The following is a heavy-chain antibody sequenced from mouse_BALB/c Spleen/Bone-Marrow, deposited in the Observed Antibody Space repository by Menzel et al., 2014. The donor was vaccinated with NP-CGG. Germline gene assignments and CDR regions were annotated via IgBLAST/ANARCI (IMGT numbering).Heavy chain of an antibody. CDR1: GFSLTSYG. D-gene: IGHD2-10*02. V-gene: IGHV2-3*01. J-gene: IGHJ4*01. Sequence: QVHVKQSGPGLVAPSQSLSIPCTVSGFSLTSYGVSWVRQSPGKGLEWLGVIWGDGSTNYHSALISRLSISKDNSKSQLFLKLNSLQTDDTATYYCAKGEYAKRYYAMDYWGQGTSVTVSS. CDR2: IWGDGST. CDR3: AKGEYAKRYYAMDY.